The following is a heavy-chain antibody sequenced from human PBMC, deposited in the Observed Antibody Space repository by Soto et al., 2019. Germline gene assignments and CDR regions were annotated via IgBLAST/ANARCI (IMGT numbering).Heavy chain of an antibody. D-gene: IGHD3-22*01. CDR2: IKDDGSGT. V-gene: IGHV3-7*03. Sequence: QPGGSLRLSCAASGFTLSTYWMSWVRQAPGKGLEWVANIKDDGSGTYYVDSVKGRFTISRENAKNSLYLQMNGLRAEDTAVYYCARHYDSSGYYPLGYWGQGALVTVSS. CDR3: ARHYDSSGYYPLGY. J-gene: IGHJ4*02. CDR1: GFTLSTYW.